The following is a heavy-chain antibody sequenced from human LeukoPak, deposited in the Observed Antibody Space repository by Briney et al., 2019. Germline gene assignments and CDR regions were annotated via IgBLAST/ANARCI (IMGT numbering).Heavy chain of an antibody. D-gene: IGHD2-15*01. J-gene: IGHJ4*02. Sequence: GASVRLSCAASGFTFSSYAMSWVRQAAGEGLDWVSGISGSGDGTYSADSVNGRFTISRDNSKNTLYLQMNSLRVEDTAFYYCAKTRSVVVADAINYWGQGTLVNVSS. CDR1: GFTFSSYA. CDR2: ISGSGDGT. CDR3: AKTRSVVVADAINY. V-gene: IGHV3-23*01.